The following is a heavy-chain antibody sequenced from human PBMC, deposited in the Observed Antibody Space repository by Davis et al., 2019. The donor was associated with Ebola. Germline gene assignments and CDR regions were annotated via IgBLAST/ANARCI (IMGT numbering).Heavy chain of an antibody. CDR1: GGSFSGHH. D-gene: IGHD4-17*01. J-gene: IGHJ4*02. CDR2: INHLGIA. CDR3: ARSTTVTTAAFEF. V-gene: IGHV4-34*01. Sequence: PSETLSLTCAVYGGSFSGHHWSWIRQPPGKGLEWIGEINHLGIANYNPSLKSRVTILIDTSQNQFSLKVSSVTAADTAIYYCARSTTVTTAAFEFWGQGTLVTVSS.